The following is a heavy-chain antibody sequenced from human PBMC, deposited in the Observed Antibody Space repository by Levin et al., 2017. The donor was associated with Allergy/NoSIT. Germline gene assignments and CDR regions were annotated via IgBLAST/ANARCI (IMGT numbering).Heavy chain of an antibody. CDR1: GVTFSGYS. CDR3: ARAERN. V-gene: IGHV3-74*01. Sequence: GESLKISCVASGVTFSGYSMNWVRQAPGKGLVWVSQINADGTSMTYADFVKGRFTISRDNAKNTLYLQMTSLRDDDTAVYYCARAERNWGQGTLVTVSS. J-gene: IGHJ4*02. CDR2: INADGTSM. D-gene: IGHD1-1*01.